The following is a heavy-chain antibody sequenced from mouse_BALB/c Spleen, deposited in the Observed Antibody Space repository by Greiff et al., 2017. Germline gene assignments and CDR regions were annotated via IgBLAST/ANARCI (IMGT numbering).Heavy chain of an antibody. CDR1: GYAFTNYL. V-gene: IGHV1-54*01. Sequence: VQLQQSGAELVRPGTSVKVSCKASGYAFTNYLIEWVKQRPGQGLEWIGVINPGSGGTNYNEKFKGKATLTADKSSSTAYMQLSSLTSDDSAVYFCARSEVRRRPPYAMDYWGQGTSVTVSS. CDR2: INPGSGGT. J-gene: IGHJ4*01. CDR3: ARSEVRRRPPYAMDY. D-gene: IGHD2-14*01.